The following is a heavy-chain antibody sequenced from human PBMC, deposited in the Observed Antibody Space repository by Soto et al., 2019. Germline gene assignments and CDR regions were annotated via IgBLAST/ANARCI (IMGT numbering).Heavy chain of an antibody. Sequence: GGSLRLSCKASGFSFSDYAMTWVRQAPGKGLEWVSVISGSDDNTFYAASVKGRFAISRDNSKNVLYLQMNSLSADDAAVYFCAKGRAITVYGVDILFDYWGLGTLVTVSS. D-gene: IGHD3-3*01. CDR1: GFSFSDYA. V-gene: IGHV3-23*01. J-gene: IGHJ4*01. CDR3: AKGRAITVYGVDILFDY. CDR2: ISGSDDNT.